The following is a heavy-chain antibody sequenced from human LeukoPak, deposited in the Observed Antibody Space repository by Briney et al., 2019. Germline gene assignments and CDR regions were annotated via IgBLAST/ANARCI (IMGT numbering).Heavy chain of an antibody. CDR1: GFTFSTYA. D-gene: IGHD4-17*01. CDR3: AKDFTMTTVSEYFQH. V-gene: IGHV3-23*01. CDR2: ISGSGGRT. J-gene: IGHJ1*01. Sequence: GGSLRLSCAASGFTFSTYAMSWVRQAPGKGLEWVSAISGSGGRTYYADSVKGRFTISRDNSKNTLYLQINSPRAEDTAVYYCAKDFTMTTVSEYFQHWGQGTLVTVSS.